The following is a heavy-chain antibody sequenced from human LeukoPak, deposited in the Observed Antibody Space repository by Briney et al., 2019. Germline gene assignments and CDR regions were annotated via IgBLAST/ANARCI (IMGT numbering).Heavy chain of an antibody. Sequence: PSETVSLTCTVSGGSISSYYWSWIRQPPGKGLEWIGYIYYSGSTNYNPSLKSRVTISVDTSKNQFSLKLRSVTAADTAVYYCARAYSSSFAPFDYWGQGTLVTVSS. CDR1: GGSISSYY. CDR2: IYYSGST. J-gene: IGHJ4*02. V-gene: IGHV4-59*01. D-gene: IGHD6-6*01. CDR3: ARAYSSSFAPFDY.